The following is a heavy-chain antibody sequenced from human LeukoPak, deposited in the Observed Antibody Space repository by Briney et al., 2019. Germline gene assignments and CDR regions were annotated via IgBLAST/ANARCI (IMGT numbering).Heavy chain of an antibody. CDR2: INHSGST. CDR3: ARADQQRFDY. CDR1: GGSFSGYY. J-gene: IGHJ4*02. V-gene: IGHV4-34*01. Sequence: PSETLSLTCAVYGGSFSGYYWSWIRNPPGKGLEWIGEINHSGSTNYNPSLKSRVTISVDTSKNQFSLKLSSVTAADTAVYYCARADQQRFDYWGQGTLVTVSS. D-gene: IGHD2-2*01.